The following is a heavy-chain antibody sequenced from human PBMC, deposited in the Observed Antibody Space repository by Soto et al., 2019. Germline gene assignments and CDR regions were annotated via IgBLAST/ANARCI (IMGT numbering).Heavy chain of an antibody. J-gene: IGHJ6*02. CDR3: AIGGSSRYYTSSYYYYGMDV. V-gene: IGHV3-23*01. CDR2: ISGSGGST. D-gene: IGHD3-3*01. Sequence: GESLKISCAASGFTFSSYAMSWVRQAPGKGLEWVSAISGSGGSTYYADSVKGRFTISRDNSKNTLYLQMNSLRAEDTAVYYCAIGGSSRYYTSSYYYYGMDVWGQGTTVTVSS. CDR1: GFTFSSYA.